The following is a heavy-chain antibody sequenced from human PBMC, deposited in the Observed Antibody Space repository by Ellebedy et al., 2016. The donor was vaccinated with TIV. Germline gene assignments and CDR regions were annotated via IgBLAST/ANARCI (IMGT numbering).Heavy chain of an antibody. CDR2: IHPGAGST. CDR1: GYPFTNYY. D-gene: IGHD1-26*01. V-gene: IGHV1-46*01. Sequence: AASVKVSCKASGYPFTNYYMYWVRQAPGHGLEWMGVIHPGAGSTNYAQNFQGRVTMTRDPSSTTVYMELSSLRSEDTAVYYCARDSSGTTFDFWGQGTLVTVSS. J-gene: IGHJ4*02. CDR3: ARDSSGTTFDF.